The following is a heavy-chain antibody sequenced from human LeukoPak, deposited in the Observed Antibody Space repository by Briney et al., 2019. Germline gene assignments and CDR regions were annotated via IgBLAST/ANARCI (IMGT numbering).Heavy chain of an antibody. V-gene: IGHV3-7*01. D-gene: IGHD5-18*01. CDR3: ARDLAYSRLDY. CDR2: INLDGNKK. Sequence: GGSPRLSCAVSGLTFSSSWMDWVRQAPGKGLEWVASINLDGNKKYSADSVKGRFTISRDNAENSLYLQMNSLRVEDTAFYYCARDLAYSRLDYWGQGMLVTVSS. J-gene: IGHJ4*02. CDR1: GLTFSSSW.